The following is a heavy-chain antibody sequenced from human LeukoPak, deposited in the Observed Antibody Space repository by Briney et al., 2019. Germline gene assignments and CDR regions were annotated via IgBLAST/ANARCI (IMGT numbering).Heavy chain of an antibody. D-gene: IGHD3-22*01. CDR3: ARGPHERSGYPDD. V-gene: IGHV1-18*01. CDR1: GYTFNTYG. CDR2: ISPYNGNT. J-gene: IGHJ4*02. Sequence: GASVTVSFKPSGYTFNTYGITWVRQAPGQGVEWMGWISPYNGNTNYAQKFQGRVTLTTDTSTSTAYMELRSLRSDDTAVYYCARGPHERSGYPDDWGQGTLVTVSS.